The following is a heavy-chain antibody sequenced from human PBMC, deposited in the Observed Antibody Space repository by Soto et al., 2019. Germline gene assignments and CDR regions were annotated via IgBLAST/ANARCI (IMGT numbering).Heavy chain of an antibody. CDR2: ISYDGSNA. CDR3: VRPVNGGWSWCFDY. V-gene: IGHV3-30*03. CDR1: GFTFSIYG. J-gene: IGHJ4*01. Sequence: QVHLVETGGGVVQPGGSLRLSCAASGFTFSIYGMHWVRQAPGKGLEWLALISYDGSNAYYADSVKGRFTISRDTSKNTVHLQMNSLRAEDTAVYYCVRPVNGGWSWCFDYWGHGTLVTVSS. D-gene: IGHD6-19*01.